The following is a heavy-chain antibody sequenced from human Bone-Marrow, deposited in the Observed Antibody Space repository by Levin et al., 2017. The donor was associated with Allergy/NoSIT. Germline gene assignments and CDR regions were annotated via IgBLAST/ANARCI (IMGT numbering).Heavy chain of an antibody. Sequence: GESLKISCAASGFTFRHYTMNWVRQAPGKGLEWVSCITSSGDSTYYADSVKGRFTISRDNAKNSLNLQLNRLRDEDTAMYYCARDPARGYYDSSGYSGDHWGQGTLVTVSS. D-gene: IGHD3-22*01. V-gene: IGHV3-48*02. J-gene: IGHJ4*02. CDR2: ITSSGDST. CDR1: GFTFRHYT. CDR3: ARDPARGYYDSSGYSGDH.